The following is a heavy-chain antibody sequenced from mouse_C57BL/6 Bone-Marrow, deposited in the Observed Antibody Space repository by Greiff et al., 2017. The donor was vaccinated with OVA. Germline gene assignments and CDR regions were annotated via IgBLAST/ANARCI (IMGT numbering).Heavy chain of an antibody. CDR2: IWSGGST. Sequence: VKLMESGPGLVQPSQSLSITCTVSGFSLTSYGVHWVRQSPGKGLEWLGVIWSGGSTDYNAAFISRLSISKDNSKSQVFFKMNSLQADDTAIYYCARTGVPHYYAMDYWGQGTSVTVSS. V-gene: IGHV2-2*01. CDR1: GFSLTSYG. CDR3: ARTGVPHYYAMDY. J-gene: IGHJ4*01. D-gene: IGHD5-1*01.